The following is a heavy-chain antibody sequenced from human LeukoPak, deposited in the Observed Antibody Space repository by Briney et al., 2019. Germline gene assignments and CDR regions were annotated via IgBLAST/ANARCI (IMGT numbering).Heavy chain of an antibody. Sequence: SETLSLTCAVYGGSFSGYYWSWIRQPPGKGLEWIGEINHSGSTNYNPSLKSRVTISVDTSKNQFSLKLSSVTAADTAVYYCARGRLRITMPRNWFDPWGQGTLVTVSS. CDR3: ARGRLRITMPRNWFDP. J-gene: IGHJ5*02. D-gene: IGHD3-10*01. V-gene: IGHV4-34*01. CDR2: INHSGST. CDR1: GGSFSGYY.